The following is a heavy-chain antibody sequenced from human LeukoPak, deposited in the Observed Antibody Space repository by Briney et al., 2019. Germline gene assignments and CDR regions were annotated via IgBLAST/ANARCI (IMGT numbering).Heavy chain of an antibody. CDR1: GYTFTGYY. CDR3: ARGRLLWFGEKYYMDV. J-gene: IGHJ6*03. Sequence: ASVKVSCKAFGYTFTGYYMHWVRQAPGQGLEWMGWINPNSGGTNYAQKFQGRVTMTRDTSISTAYMELSRLRSDDTAVYYCARGRLLWFGEKYYMDVWGKGTTVTISS. V-gene: IGHV1-2*02. D-gene: IGHD3-10*01. CDR2: INPNSGGT.